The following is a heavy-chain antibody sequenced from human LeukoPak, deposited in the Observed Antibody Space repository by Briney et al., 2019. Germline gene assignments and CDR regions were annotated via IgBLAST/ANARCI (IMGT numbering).Heavy chain of an antibody. J-gene: IGHJ5*02. V-gene: IGHV4-59*01. CDR3: ARTSTVTTGSWFDP. Sequence: SETLSLTCTVSGGSISSYYWSWIRQPPGKGLEWIGYIYYSGSTNYNPSPKSRVTISVDTSKNQFSLKLSSVTAADTAVYYCARTSTVTTGSWFDPWGQGTLVTVSS. D-gene: IGHD4-17*01. CDR2: IYYSGST. CDR1: GGSISSYY.